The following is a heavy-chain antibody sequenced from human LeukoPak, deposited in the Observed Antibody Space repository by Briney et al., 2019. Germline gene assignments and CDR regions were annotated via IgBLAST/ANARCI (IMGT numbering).Heavy chain of an antibody. J-gene: IGHJ4*02. CDR3: AKRGAGSGGLHF. D-gene: IGHD6-19*01. V-gene: IGHV3-23*01. CDR1: GFTFSIYA. Sequence: PGGSLRLSCAASGFTFSIYAMTWVRQAPGKGLEWVSTFYETDKTDYADSVKGRFTISRDTSKNMLHLQMNSLRAEDTAIYYCAKRGAGSGGLHFWGQGTLVTVSS. CDR2: FYETDKT.